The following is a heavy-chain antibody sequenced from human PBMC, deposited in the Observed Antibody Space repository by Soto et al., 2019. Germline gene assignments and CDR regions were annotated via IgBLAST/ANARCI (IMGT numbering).Heavy chain of an antibody. CDR1: GGSFSGYY. V-gene: IGHV4-34*01. D-gene: IGHD3-22*01. CDR3: ARAPYDSSGYYYVSYFDY. J-gene: IGHJ4*02. Sequence: SETLSLTCAVYGGSFSGYYWSWIRQPPGKGLEWIGEINHSGSTNYNPSLKSRVTISVDTSKNQFSLNLSSVTAADTAVYYCARAPYDSSGYYYVSYFDYWGQGNMVTVSS. CDR2: INHSGST.